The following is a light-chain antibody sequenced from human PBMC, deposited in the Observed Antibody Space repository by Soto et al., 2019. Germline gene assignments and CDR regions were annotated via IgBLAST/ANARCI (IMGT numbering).Light chain of an antibody. CDR3: HQYGSSSWT. CDR2: GAS. V-gene: IGKV3-20*01. J-gene: IGKJ1*01. CDR1: QSVSSSY. Sequence: EIVLTQSPGTLSLSPGERATLSCRASQSVSSSYLAWYQQKPGQAPRLLIYGASSRATGIPDRFSGSGSGTAFTLSISRLEPEDFAVYYCHQYGSSSWTFGQGTKVEI.